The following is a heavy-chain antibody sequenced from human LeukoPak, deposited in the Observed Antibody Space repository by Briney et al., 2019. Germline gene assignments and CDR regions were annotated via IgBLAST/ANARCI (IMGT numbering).Heavy chain of an antibody. J-gene: IGHJ4*02. CDR1: GFTFDDYA. D-gene: IGHD3-10*01. CDR2: ISWNSGSI. Sequence: GGSLRLSCAASGFTFDDYAMHWVRQAPGKGLEWVSGISWNSGSIGYADSVKGRFTISRDNAKNSLYLQMNSLGAEDMALHYCAKAPYGEPPTDWGQGTLVTVSS. V-gene: IGHV3-9*03. CDR3: AKAPYGEPPTD.